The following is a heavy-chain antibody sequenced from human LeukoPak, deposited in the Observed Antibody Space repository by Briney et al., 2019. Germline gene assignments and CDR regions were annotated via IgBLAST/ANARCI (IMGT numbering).Heavy chain of an antibody. Sequence: GASVKVSCKASGYTFTSYGISWVRQAPGQGLEWMGWISAYNGNTNYAQKLQGRVTMTTDTSTSTAYMELRSLRSDDTAVYYCARDWSGGYDFWSGYYVEGYYFDYWGQGTLVTISS. J-gene: IGHJ4*02. D-gene: IGHD3-3*01. CDR3: ARDWSGGYDFWSGYYVEGYYFDY. CDR2: ISAYNGNT. CDR1: GYTFTSYG. V-gene: IGHV1-18*01.